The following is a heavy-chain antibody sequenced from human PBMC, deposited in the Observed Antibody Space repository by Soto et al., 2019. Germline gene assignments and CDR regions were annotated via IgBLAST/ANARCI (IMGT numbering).Heavy chain of an antibody. CDR1: DASIRTSDFY. Sequence: SETLSLTCTVSDASIRTSDFYWAWIRQPPGKGLEWIASIYYSGSTYYGPSLKSRVTISIDTSKNQFSLKLTSLTAADTAVYYCARHPAGLRYFDYWGPGTPVTVSS. D-gene: IGHD3-9*01. CDR3: ARHPAGLRYFDY. V-gene: IGHV4-39*01. J-gene: IGHJ4*02. CDR2: IYYSGST.